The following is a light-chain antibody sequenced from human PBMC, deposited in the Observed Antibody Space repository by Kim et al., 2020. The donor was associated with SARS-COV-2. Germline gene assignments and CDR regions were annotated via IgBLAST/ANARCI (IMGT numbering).Light chain of an antibody. J-gene: IGKJ1*01. CDR2: GAS. V-gene: IGKV1-27*01. CDR3: QEYNSDPWT. Sequence: DIQMTQSPSSLSASVGDRLTITCRATQGISNSLAWYQQKPGKVPKLLIYGASTLQSGVPSRFSGSGSGTDFTLIISSLQPEDVATYYCQEYNSDPWTFGQGTKVDIK. CDR1: QGISNS.